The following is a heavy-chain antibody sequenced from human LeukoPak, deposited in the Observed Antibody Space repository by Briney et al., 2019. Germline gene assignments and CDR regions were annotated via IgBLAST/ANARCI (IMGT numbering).Heavy chain of an antibody. CDR2: ISPSGGST. D-gene: IGHD2-15*01. Sequence: ASVKVSCKASGYTFTSYYMHWVRQAPGQGREWMGIISPSGGSTSHARKFQGRVTMTRETSTSTVYMELSSLRSEDTAVYYGSRVRIRAFDIWGQGTMVTVSS. V-gene: IGHV1-46*01. CDR3: SRVRIRAFDI. J-gene: IGHJ3*02. CDR1: GYTFTSYY.